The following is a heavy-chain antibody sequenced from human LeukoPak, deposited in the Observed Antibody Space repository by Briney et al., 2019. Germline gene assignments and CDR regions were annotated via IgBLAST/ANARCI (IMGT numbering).Heavy chain of an antibody. J-gene: IGHJ4*02. CDR3: ARGGKEQLVDTLPHFDY. CDR1: GGSISSGGYY. V-gene: IGHV4-31*03. CDR2: IYYSGST. Sequence: PSQTLSLTCTVSGGSISSGGYYWSWIRQHPGKGLEWIGYIYYSGSTYYNPSLKSRVTISVDTSKNQFSLKLSSVTAADTAVYYCARGGKEQLVDTLPHFDYWGQGTQVTVSS. D-gene: IGHD6-6*01.